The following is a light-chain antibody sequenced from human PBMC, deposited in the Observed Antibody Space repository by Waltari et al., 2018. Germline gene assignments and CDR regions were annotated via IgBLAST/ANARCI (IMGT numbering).Light chain of an antibody. J-gene: IGKJ1*01. CDR3: QKYESLPAT. V-gene: IGKV3-20*01. CDR2: AAS. CDR1: QSVRGY. Sequence: EIVLTQSPGTLSLSPGERATLSCRASQSVRGYLAWYQQKPGQAPRLLIYAASTRATGIPDRCSGSGSGTDYSLTISRLEPEDSAVYYCQKYESLPATFGQGTKVEIK.